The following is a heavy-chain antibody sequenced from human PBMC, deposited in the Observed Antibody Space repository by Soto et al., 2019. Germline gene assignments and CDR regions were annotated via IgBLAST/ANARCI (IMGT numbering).Heavy chain of an antibody. J-gene: IGHJ4*02. CDR2: IFSNDEK. CDR1: GFSLSNAKMG. CDR3: ALISRGGSKALDC. D-gene: IGHD2-15*01. V-gene: IGHV2-26*01. Sequence: QVTLKESGPVLVKPTETLTLTCTVSGFSLSNAKMGVTWIRQPPGKALEWLAHIFSNDEKSYSTSLKSRLAIAKNTAKSPLVLTMTNMAPVATATYYCALISRGGSKALDCRGQGTPVTVSS.